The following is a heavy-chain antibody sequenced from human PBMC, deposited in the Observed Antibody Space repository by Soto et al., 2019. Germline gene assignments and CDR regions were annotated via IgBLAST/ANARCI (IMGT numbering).Heavy chain of an antibody. J-gene: IGHJ4*02. CDR1: GFTLSRDG. CDR3: ARDPQLFFDY. V-gene: IGHV3-7*05. CDR2: IKQDGSEK. D-gene: IGHD2-2*01. Sequence: GSPRPSRAASGFTLSRDGMSWVRQAPGKGLEWVANIKQDGSEKYYVDSVKGRFTISRDNAKNSLYLQMNSLRAEDTAVYYCARDPQLFFDYWGQGTLVTVSS.